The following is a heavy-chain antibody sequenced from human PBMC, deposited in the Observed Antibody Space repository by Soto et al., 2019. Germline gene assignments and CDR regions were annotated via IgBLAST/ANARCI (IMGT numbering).Heavy chain of an antibody. CDR2: INAGNGNT. CDR1: GYTFTSYA. J-gene: IGHJ6*02. V-gene: IGHV1-3*01. D-gene: IGHD3-10*01. Sequence: ASVKVSCKASGYTFTSYAGHWVRQAPGQRLEWMGWINAGNGNTKYSQKFQGRVTITRDTSASTAYMELSSLRSEDTALYYCATTLGVSGSYFNTPTSYYYYGMDVWGQGTTVTVSS. CDR3: ATTLGVSGSYFNTPTSYYYYGMDV.